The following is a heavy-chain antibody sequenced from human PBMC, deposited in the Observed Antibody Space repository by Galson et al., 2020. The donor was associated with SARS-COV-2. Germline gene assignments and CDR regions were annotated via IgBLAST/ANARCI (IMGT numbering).Heavy chain of an antibody. V-gene: IGHV1-46*01. D-gene: IGHD2-21*02. J-gene: IGHJ4*02. CDR3: ARRLFVRGCGGDCYTFDY. CDR2: INPSGGST. CDR1: GYTFTSYY. Sequence: ASVKVSCKASGYTFTSYYMHWVRQAPGQGLEWMGIINPSGGSTSYAQKFQGRVTMTRDTSTSTVYMELSSLRSEDTAVYYCARRLFVRGCGGDCYTFDYWGQGTLVTVSS.